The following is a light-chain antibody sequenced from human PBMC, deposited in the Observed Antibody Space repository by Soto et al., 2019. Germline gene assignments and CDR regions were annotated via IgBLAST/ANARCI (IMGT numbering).Light chain of an antibody. CDR1: QGISSW. Sequence: SQVSQCQSSVTASVGYRLTITCRAGQGISSWLAWYQQKPGKAPKLLIYAASSLKSGVPSRFRGSGSETDFTLTISILQSEEFESYACQQSYNSTWTLGRGTKVDIK. V-gene: IGKV1-12*01. J-gene: IGKJ1*01. CDR3: QQSYNSTWT. CDR2: AAS.